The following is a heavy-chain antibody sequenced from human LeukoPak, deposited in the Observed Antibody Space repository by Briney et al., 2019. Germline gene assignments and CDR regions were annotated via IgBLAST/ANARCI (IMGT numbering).Heavy chain of an antibody. V-gene: IGHV3-30*01. Sequence: PGGSLRLSCAASGFTFSSYAMHWVRQAPGKGLEWVAVISYDGSNKYYADSVKGRFTISRDNSKNTLYLQMNSLRAEDTAVYYCARVTAMVNYYFDYWGQGTLVTVSS. CDR1: GFTFSSYA. D-gene: IGHD5-18*01. CDR3: ARVTAMVNYYFDY. CDR2: ISYDGSNK. J-gene: IGHJ4*02.